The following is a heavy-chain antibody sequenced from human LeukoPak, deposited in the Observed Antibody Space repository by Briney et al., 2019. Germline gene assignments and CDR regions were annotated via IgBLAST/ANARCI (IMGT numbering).Heavy chain of an antibody. D-gene: IGHD2-2*01. Sequence: PSETLSLTCTVSGYSISSGYYLGWIRQPPGKGLERIGSIYHSGSTYYNPSLKSRVTISVDTSKNQHSLKLSSVTAANTAVYCCARGYCSSTSCYVGEEWFDPWGQGTLVTVSS. CDR1: GYSISSGYY. CDR2: IYHSGST. V-gene: IGHV4-38-2*02. CDR3: ARGYCSSTSCYVGEEWFDP. J-gene: IGHJ5*02.